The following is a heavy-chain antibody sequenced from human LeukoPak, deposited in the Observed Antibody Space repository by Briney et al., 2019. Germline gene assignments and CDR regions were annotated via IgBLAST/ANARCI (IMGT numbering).Heavy chain of an antibody. CDR2: IWSDGSIK. J-gene: IGHJ4*02. V-gene: IGHV3-33*01. CDR3: ARAVGPFDY. CDR1: GFTFTTYG. Sequence: GGSLRLSCAASGFTFTTYGLHWVRQAPGKGLEWVAVIWSDGSIKYYADSVKGRFTISRDNFKNTLYLQMNSLRAENTAVYYCARAVGPFDYWGQGTLVTVSS.